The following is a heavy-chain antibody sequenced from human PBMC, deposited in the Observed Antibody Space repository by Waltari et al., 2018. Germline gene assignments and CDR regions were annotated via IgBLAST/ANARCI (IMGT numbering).Heavy chain of an antibody. V-gene: IGHV3-48*02. CDR2: IGASGKTI. J-gene: IGHJ4*02. Sequence: ARGKGLEWGSYIGASGKTIYYADSVKVRFTICTYNCKNSLYLQMQSLRHEDRSVYYRARGGGQYYIDSSGYDFDFRGQGTLVTVSS. D-gene: IGHD3-22*01. CDR3: ARGGGQYYIDSSGYDFDF.